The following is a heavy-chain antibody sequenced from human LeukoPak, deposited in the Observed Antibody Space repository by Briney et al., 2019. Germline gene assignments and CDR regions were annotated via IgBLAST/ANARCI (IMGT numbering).Heavy chain of an antibody. CDR2: IWSDGSSK. CDR1: GFTFSSYG. CDR3: ARGQPPSYYDMDA. Sequence: PGGSLRLSCAASGFTFSSYGMHWVRQAPGKGLEWVAVIWSDGSSKHYADSVKGRFTISRDNSKNTLYLQMNSLRAEDTALYYCARGQPPSYYDMDAWGQGTTVTVSS. J-gene: IGHJ6*02. D-gene: IGHD6-13*01. V-gene: IGHV3-33*01.